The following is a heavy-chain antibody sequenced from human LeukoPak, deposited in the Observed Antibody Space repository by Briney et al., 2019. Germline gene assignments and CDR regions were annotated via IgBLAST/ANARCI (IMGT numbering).Heavy chain of an antibody. CDR2: INPSGGST. V-gene: IGHV1-46*01. J-gene: IGHJ4*02. Sequence: ASVTVSCKTSGYTFTSYYIHWVRQAPGQGLEWMGIINPSGGSTSYAQKFQGRVTMTRDTSTSTVYMYLSSLRSEDTAVYYCARDSLYGVVDYWGQGTLVTVSS. CDR3: ARDSLYGVVDY. CDR1: GYTFTSYY. D-gene: IGHD4-17*01.